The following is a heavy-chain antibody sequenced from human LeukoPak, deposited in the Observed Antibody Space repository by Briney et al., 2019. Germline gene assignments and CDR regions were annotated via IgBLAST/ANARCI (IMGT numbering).Heavy chain of an antibody. CDR1: GGSISSSSYY. Sequence: PSETLSLTCTVSGGSISSSSYYWGWIRQPPGKGLEWIGSIYYSGSTYYNPSLKSRVTISVDTSKNQFSLKLDSVTAADTAVYYCARAGIKYSSGWLQNYWGQGTLVTVSS. D-gene: IGHD6-19*01. J-gene: IGHJ4*02. CDR2: IYYSGST. CDR3: ARAGIKYSSGWLQNY. V-gene: IGHV4-39*07.